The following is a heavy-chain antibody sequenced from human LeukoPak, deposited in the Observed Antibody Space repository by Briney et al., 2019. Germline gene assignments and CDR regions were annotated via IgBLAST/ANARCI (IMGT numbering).Heavy chain of an antibody. CDR1: GFTFSNYG. J-gene: IGHJ3*02. V-gene: IGHV3-23*01. Sequence: GGSLRLSCAASGFTFSNYGMSWVRQAPGKGLEWVSDISGSGGSTYYAESVKGRFTISRDNSKNMLYLQMNSLRAEDTAVYYCARAKRNAFDIWGQGTMVTVSS. CDR3: ARAKRNAFDI. CDR2: ISGSGGST.